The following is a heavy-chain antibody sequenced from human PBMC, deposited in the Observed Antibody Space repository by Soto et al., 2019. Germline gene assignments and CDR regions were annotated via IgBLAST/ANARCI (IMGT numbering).Heavy chain of an antibody. CDR3: ATGRTTRYYGSGSRTNWFDP. V-gene: IGHV1-24*01. CDR2: FDPEDGET. J-gene: IGHJ5*02. Sequence: ASVKVSCKVSGYTLTELSMHWVRQAPGKGLEWMGGFDPEDGETIYAQKFQGRVTMTEDTSTDTAYMELSSLRSEDTAVYYCATGRTTRYYGSGSRTNWFDPWGQGTLVTVSS. D-gene: IGHD3-10*01. CDR1: GYTLTELS.